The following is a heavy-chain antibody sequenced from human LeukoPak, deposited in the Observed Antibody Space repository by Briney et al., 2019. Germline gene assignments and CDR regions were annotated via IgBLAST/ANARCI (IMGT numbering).Heavy chain of an antibody. D-gene: IGHD2-2*01. CDR2: INHSGST. J-gene: IGHJ4*02. CDR3: ARGGWRVVVPADTFDY. Sequence: PSETLSLTCAVDGGSFSGYYWSWIRQPPGKRLEWIGEINHSGSTNYNPSLKSRVTISVDTSKNQFSLKLSSVTAADTAVYYCARGGWRVVVPADTFDYWGQGTLATVSS. V-gene: IGHV4-34*01. CDR1: GGSFSGYY.